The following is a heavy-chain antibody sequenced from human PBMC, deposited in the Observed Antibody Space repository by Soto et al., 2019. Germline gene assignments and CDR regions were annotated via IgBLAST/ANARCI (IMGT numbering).Heavy chain of an antibody. V-gene: IGHV1-24*01. D-gene: IGHD1-1*01. J-gene: IGHJ4*02. Sequence: QVQLVQSGAEVKKPGASVKVSCKVSGHTLSELSMHWVRQAPGKGLEWMGGFDPDDGETISAQKFQGRVTMTEVTSPESTYMEPSSRRSEDTAVYYGVARGTRWLNAAAAAWGPGTRVSISS. CDR3: VARGTRWLNAAAAA. CDR1: GHTLSELS. CDR2: FDPDDGET.